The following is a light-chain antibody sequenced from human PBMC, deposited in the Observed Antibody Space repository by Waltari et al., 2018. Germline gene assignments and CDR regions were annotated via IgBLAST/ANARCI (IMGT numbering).Light chain of an antibody. CDR2: DES. V-gene: IGLV3-21*02. CDR3: QVWDSSSDHPRV. J-gene: IGLJ3*02. CDR1: NIGSKS. Sequence: SSVLTHPPSVSVAPGETARLTCGGNNIGSKSVHWYQQKPGQAHVLVVYDESDRPSGIPERFSGSNSGKTATLTISRVEAGDEADYYCQVWDSSSDHPRVFGGGTKLTVL.